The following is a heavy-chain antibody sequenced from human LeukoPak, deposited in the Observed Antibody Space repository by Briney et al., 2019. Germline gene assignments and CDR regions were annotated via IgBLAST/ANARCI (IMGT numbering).Heavy chain of an antibody. D-gene: IGHD5-18*01. V-gene: IGHV4-61*01. CDR1: GGSISSSSYY. J-gene: IGHJ4*02. CDR3: ARENGYRYDY. CDR2: IYYSGST. Sequence: SQTLSLTCTVSGGSISSSSYYWGWIRQPPGKGLEWIGSIYYSGSTNYNPSLKSRVTISVDTSKNQFSLKLSSVTAADTALYCCARENGYRYDYWGQGTLVTVSS.